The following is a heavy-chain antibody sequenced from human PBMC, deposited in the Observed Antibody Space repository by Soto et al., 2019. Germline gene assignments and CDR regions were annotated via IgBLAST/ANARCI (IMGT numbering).Heavy chain of an antibody. CDR3: FRPDC. CDR1: GFTFSSYG. J-gene: IGHJ4*02. D-gene: IGHD1-26*01. V-gene: IGHV3-30*03. Sequence: PGGSLRLSCAASGFTFSSYGMHWVRQAPGKGLEWVAVISYDGSNKYYADSVKGRFTISLRLGSVTAADTAVYYCARVEGSSYYFRPDCWGRGTLVTVSS. CDR2: ISYDGSNK.